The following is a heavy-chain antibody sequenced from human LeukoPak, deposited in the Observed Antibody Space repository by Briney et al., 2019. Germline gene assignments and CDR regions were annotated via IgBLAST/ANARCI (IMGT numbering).Heavy chain of an antibody. CDR3: ARYGSGSYYWYFDL. CDR1: GFTFSSYG. D-gene: IGHD3-10*01. Sequence: GAMRLSRAASGFTFSSYGMNWVRQAPGKGLEWLSYISSSSSTIYYADSVKGRFTISRDNAKKSLYLQMNSLRAEDTAVYYCARYGSGSYYWYFDLWGRGTLVTVSS. J-gene: IGHJ2*01. V-gene: IGHV3-48*04. CDR2: ISSSSSTI.